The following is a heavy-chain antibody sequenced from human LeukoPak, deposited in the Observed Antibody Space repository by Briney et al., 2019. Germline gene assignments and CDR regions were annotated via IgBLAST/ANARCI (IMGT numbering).Heavy chain of an antibody. CDR2: IGSSGGNI. CDR3: ARDPTSSWETAFDV. Sequence: GGSLRLSCEASGFTFSSYEMNWVRQAPGKGLEWVSYIGSSGGNIFYADSVKGRFTISRDDAKNSLYLQMNSLRAEDTAVYYCARDPTSSWETAFDVWGQGTTVTVSS. J-gene: IGHJ3*01. V-gene: IGHV3-48*03. CDR1: GFTFSSYE. D-gene: IGHD1-26*01.